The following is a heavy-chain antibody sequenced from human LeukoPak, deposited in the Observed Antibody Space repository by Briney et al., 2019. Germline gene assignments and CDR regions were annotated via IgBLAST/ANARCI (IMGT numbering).Heavy chain of an antibody. CDR2: INHSGST. J-gene: IGHJ4*02. CDR3: ATAVAGTALY. Sequence: SETLSLTCAVYGGSFSGYYWSWIRQPPGKGLEWIGEINHSGSTNYNPSLKSRVTISVDTSKNQFSLKLSSVTAADTAVHYCATAVAGTALYWGQGTLVTVSS. V-gene: IGHV4-34*01. CDR1: GGSFSGYY. D-gene: IGHD6-19*01.